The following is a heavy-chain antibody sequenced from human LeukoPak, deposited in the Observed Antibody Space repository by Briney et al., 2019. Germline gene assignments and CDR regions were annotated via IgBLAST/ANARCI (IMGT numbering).Heavy chain of an antibody. V-gene: IGHV3-23*01. J-gene: IGHJ2*01. Sequence: TGGSLRLSCAASGFTLRNYDINWVRQAPGKGLEWVSVIRGSSGSTYYADSVKGRFTISRDDSKNTLYLQMNSLRTEDTAVYYCARRWYFDLWGRGTLVTVSS. CDR2: IRGSSGST. CDR1: GFTLRNYD. CDR3: ARRWYFDL.